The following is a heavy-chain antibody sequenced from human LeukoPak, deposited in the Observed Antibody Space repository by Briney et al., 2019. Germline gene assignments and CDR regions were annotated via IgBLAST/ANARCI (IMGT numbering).Heavy chain of an antibody. J-gene: IGHJ5*02. Sequence: PGGSLRLSCAASGLTFSGYAVHWVPQSSGKGLEWVGHIDKKDNLYATAYAESVKGRFTISRDDSKDTALLHMDSLKTEDTALYYCTRDRGTYNWFDPWGQGTLVTVSS. CDR1: GLTFSGYA. CDR3: TRDRGTYNWFDP. CDR2: IDKKDNLYAT. D-gene: IGHD2-15*01. V-gene: IGHV3-73*01.